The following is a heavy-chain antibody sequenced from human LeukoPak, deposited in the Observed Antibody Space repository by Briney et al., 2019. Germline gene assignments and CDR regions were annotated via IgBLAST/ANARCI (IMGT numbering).Heavy chain of an antibody. CDR3: ARDQWFGELFQFDY. D-gene: IGHD3-10*01. J-gene: IGHJ4*02. CDR1: GYTFTSYD. CDR2: MNPNSGNT. Sequence: ASVKVSCKASGYTFTSYDINWVRQATGQGLEWMGWMNPNSGNTGYVQKFQGRVTMTRNTSISTAYMELSSLRSEDTAVYYCARDQWFGELFQFDYWGQGTLVTVSS. V-gene: IGHV1-8*01.